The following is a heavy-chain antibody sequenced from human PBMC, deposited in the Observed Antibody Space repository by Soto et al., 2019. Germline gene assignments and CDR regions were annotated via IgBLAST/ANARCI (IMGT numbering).Heavy chain of an antibody. CDR2: IDPSDSYT. D-gene: IGHD3-3*01. CDR1: GYSFTSYC. CDR3: ARHPRGFSGSSY. V-gene: IGHV5-10-1*01. J-gene: IGHJ4*02. Sequence: PGESLKVSCKGSGYSFTSYCISWVRQMPGKGLEWMGRIDPSDSYTNYSPSFQGHVTISADKSISTAYLQWSSLKASDTAMYYCARHPRGFSGSSYWGQAILVTL.